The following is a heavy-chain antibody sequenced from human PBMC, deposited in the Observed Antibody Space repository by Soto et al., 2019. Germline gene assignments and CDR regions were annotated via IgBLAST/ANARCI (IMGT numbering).Heavy chain of an antibody. CDR1: GYTFTGYY. J-gene: IGHJ5*02. V-gene: IGHV1-2*04. CDR2: INPNSGGT. CDR3: ARDSQIEDSSGYYFPWFDP. Sequence: ASVKVSCKASGYTFTGYYMHWVRQAPGQGLEWMGWINPNSGGTNYAQKFQGWVTMTRDTSISTAYMELSRLRSDDTAVYYCARDSQIEDSSGYYFPWFDPWGQGTLDTVSS. D-gene: IGHD3-22*01.